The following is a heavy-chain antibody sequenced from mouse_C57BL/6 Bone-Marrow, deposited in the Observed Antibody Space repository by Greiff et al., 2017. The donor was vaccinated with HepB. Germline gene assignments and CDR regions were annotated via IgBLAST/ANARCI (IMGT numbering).Heavy chain of an antibody. J-gene: IGHJ2*01. Sequence: QVQLQQPGAELVMPGASVKLSCKASGYTFTSYWMHWVKQRPGQGLEWIGEIDPSDSYTNYNQKFKGKSTLTVDKSSSTAYMQLSSLTSEDSAVYYCARRDYYCSSYFDYWGQGTTLTVSS. CDR3: ARRDYYCSSYFDY. D-gene: IGHD1-1*01. V-gene: IGHV1-69*01. CDR2: IDPSDSYT. CDR1: GYTFTSYW.